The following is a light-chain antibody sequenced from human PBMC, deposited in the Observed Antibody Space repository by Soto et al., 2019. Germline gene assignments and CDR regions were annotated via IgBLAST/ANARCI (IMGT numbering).Light chain of an antibody. V-gene: IGKV3-20*01. CDR3: QQYGGSPRVT. CDR2: GAS. CDR1: QSVSSNY. Sequence: EIVLTQSPGTLSLSPGERATLSCRASQSVSSNYLAWYQQKPGQAPRLLIYGASSRATGIPDRFSGSGSGTDFTLTISSLQPEDFVVYYCQQYGGSPRVTFGGGTKVEIK. J-gene: IGKJ4*01.